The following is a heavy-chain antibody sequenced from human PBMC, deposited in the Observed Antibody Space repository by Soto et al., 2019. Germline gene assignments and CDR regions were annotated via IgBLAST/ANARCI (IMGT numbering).Heavy chain of an antibody. J-gene: IGHJ4*02. D-gene: IGHD3-3*01. CDR3: ARDVGDPIYYDFQTAEEGYFDF. CDR2: INPNSGGT. V-gene: IGHV1-2*02. CDR1: GERLKGCY. Sequence: SVEVSCQASGERLKGCYMRWAQQANGKRLEWMGWINPNSGGTNYAQKFQGRVTMTRDTSISTAYMELSRLRSDDTAVYYCARDVGDPIYYDFQTAEEGYFDFRGQGPLVT.